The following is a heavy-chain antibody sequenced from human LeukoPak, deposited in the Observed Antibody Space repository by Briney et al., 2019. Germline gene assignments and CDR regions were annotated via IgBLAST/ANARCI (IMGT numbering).Heavy chain of an antibody. CDR1: GFTVSNSY. CDR2: IYSGGST. J-gene: IGHJ4*02. Sequence: GGSLRLSCAASGFTVSNSYMSWVRQAPGKGLEWVSVIYSGGSTYYADSVKGTFTIYRDNSKNTLYLQMDSLRAEDTAVYYCVLRSGSGSYHDWGQGTLVTVSS. D-gene: IGHD3-10*01. V-gene: IGHV3-66*01. CDR3: VLRSGSGSYHD.